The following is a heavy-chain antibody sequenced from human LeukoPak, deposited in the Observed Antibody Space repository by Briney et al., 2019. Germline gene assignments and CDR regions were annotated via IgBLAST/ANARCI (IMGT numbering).Heavy chain of an antibody. CDR3: ARGGSGWSRFLYYFDY. D-gene: IGHD6-19*01. CDR2: IYTSGST. Sequence: PSETLSLTCTVSGGSLSSYYWSWIRQPAGKGLEWIGRIYTSGSTNYNPSLTSRVTMSVDTSKNQFSLKLSSVTAADTAVYYCARGGSGWSRFLYYFDYWGQGTLVTVSS. CDR1: GGSLSSYY. V-gene: IGHV4-4*07. J-gene: IGHJ4*02.